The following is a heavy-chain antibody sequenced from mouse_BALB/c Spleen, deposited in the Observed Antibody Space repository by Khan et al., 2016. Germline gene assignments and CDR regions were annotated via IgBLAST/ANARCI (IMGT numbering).Heavy chain of an antibody. V-gene: IGHV3-2*02. Sequence: EVQLQESGPGLVKPSQSLSLPPPPTPYSIPIYYAWNWIRQFPGNKLEWMGYISYSGSTSYNPSLKSRISITRDTSKNQFFLQLNSVTTEDTATYYCARRTYWGQGTLVTVSA. CDR3: ARRTY. CDR2: ISYSGST. J-gene: IGHJ3*01. CDR1: PYSIPIYYA.